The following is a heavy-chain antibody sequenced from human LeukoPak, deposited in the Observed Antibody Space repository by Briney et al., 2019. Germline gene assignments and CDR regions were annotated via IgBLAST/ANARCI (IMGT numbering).Heavy chain of an antibody. CDR3: ARAPLGYCSSTGRYVHYSYCYMDV. CDR2: IKQDGSEK. V-gene: IGHV3-7*01. Sequence: PGGSLRLSCEASGFGFSYYWMNWVRQAPGKGLEWVANIKQDGSEKTYVDSVKGRFTISRDNAKKTLFLQMNSLRAEDTAVYYCARAPLGYCSSTGRYVHYSYCYMDVWGKGTTVTVSS. J-gene: IGHJ6*03. CDR1: GFGFSYYW. D-gene: IGHD2-2*01.